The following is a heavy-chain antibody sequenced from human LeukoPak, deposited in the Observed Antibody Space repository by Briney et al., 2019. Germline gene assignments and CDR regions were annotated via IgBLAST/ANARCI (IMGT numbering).Heavy chain of an antibody. CDR2: IGIVGDT. V-gene: IGHV3-13*01. CDR1: GFTFGSYD. J-gene: IGHJ4*02. D-gene: IGHD6-19*01. CDR3: ARDRGSGYDFDY. Sequence: GGSLRLSCAASGFTFGSYDMHWVRQDKGKGLEWVSAIGIVGDTYYPDSVKGRFTISRDNARNSFYLQMNNLRAEDTAVYFCARDRGSGYDFDYWGQGTLATVSS.